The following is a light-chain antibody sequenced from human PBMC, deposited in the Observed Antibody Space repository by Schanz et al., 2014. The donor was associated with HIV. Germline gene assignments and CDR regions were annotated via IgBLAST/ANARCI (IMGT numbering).Light chain of an antibody. CDR3: QQSYTSPRMT. V-gene: IGKV1-39*01. Sequence: DIQMTQSPSTLSAFVGDRVTLTCRASQSISTYLNWYRQKPGKAPYLLIYGTSSLHTGVPSRFRASGSGTIFTLTISSLQPEDFATYYCQQSYTSPRMTFGQGTKVEI. J-gene: IGKJ1*01. CDR1: QSISTY. CDR2: GTS.